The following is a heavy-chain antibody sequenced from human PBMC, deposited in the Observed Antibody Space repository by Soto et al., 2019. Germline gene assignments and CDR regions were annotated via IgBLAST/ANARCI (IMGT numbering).Heavy chain of an antibody. Sequence: GGSLRLSCAASGFTFSSYAMHWVRQAPGKGLEWVAVISYDGSNKYYEDSVKGRFTISRDNSKNTLYLQMNSLRAEDMAVYYCARDPLWGTAMVLWYFDLWGRGTLVTAPQ. CDR1: GFTFSSYA. J-gene: IGHJ2*01. CDR3: ARDPLWGTAMVLWYFDL. D-gene: IGHD5-18*01. CDR2: ISYDGSNK. V-gene: IGHV3-30-3*01.